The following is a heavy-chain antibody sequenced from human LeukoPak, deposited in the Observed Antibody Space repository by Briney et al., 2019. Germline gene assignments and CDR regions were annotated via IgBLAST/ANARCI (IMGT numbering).Heavy chain of an antibody. CDR1: GGSISSYY. CDR3: ARSGGHHYYGSGSGNNWFDP. V-gene: IGHV4-59*01. D-gene: IGHD3-10*01. J-gene: IGHJ5*02. CDR2: IYYSGST. Sequence: SETLSLTCTVSGGSISSYYWSWIRQPPGKGLEWIGYIYYSGSTNYNPSLKSRVTISVDTSKNQFSLKLSSVTAADTAVYYCARSGGHHYYGSGSGNNWFDPWGQGTLVTVSS.